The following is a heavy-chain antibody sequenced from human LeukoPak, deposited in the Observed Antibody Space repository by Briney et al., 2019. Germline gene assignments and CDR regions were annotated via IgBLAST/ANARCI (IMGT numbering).Heavy chain of an antibody. Sequence: SETLSLTCTVSSGSISSSIYYWGWIRQPPGKGLEWIGSIHYSGSSGSTYYNPSLKSRVTISEDTSKNQFSLKVRSVIAADTAVYYCARDGAKYYYDSSGYYPVWGQGTLATVSS. D-gene: IGHD3-22*01. CDR3: ARDGAKYYYDSSGYYPV. CDR1: SGSISSSIYY. J-gene: IGHJ4*02. V-gene: IGHV4-39*07. CDR2: IHYSGSSGST.